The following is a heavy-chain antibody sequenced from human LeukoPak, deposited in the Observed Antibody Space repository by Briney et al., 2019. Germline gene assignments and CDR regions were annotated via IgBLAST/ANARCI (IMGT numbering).Heavy chain of an antibody. Sequence: SETLSLTCTVSGGSISSYYWSWIRQPPGKGLEWIGYIYYSGSTNYNPSLKSRVTISVDTSKNQFSLKLSSATAADTAVYYCARETPASSGAKFDYWAREPWSPSPQ. CDR1: GGSISSYY. D-gene: IGHD3-22*01. CDR3: ARETPASSGAKFDY. CDR2: IYYSGST. V-gene: IGHV4-59*01. J-gene: IGHJ4*02.